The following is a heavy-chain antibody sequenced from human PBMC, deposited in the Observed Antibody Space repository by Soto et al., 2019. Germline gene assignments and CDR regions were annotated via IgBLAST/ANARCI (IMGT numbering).Heavy chain of an antibody. Sequence: GGSLRLSCSASGFTFSSYAMHWVRQAPGKGLEYVSAISSNGGSTYYADSVKGRFTISRDNSKNTLYLQMSSLRAEDTAVYYCVKDLLRYFDWLLYFDYWGQGTLVTVSS. CDR2: ISSNGGST. CDR1: GFTFSSYA. D-gene: IGHD3-9*01. V-gene: IGHV3-64D*08. CDR3: VKDLLRYFDWLLYFDY. J-gene: IGHJ4*02.